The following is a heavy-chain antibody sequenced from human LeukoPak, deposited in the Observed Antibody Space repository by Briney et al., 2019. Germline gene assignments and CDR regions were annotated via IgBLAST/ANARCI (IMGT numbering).Heavy chain of an antibody. CDR3: ARLTYDYDSSGYGLYYFDD. D-gene: IGHD3-22*01. Sequence: ASVKVSFKSSGYTFTSYGISWVRQAPAQGLEWVGWNSTYNGNTNYAQKLQGRVTLTTDTTTSTDYMELRSLRTDDMAVYYSARLTYDYDSSGYGLYYFDDWGQGTLVTVSS. CDR1: GYTFTSYG. J-gene: IGHJ4*02. CDR2: NSTYNGNT. V-gene: IGHV1-18*03.